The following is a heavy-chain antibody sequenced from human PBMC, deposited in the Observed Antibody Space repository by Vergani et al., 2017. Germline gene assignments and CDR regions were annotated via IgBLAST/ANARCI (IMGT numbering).Heavy chain of an antibody. CDR1: GYSISSGYY. Sequence: QVQLQESGPGLVKPSETLSLTCTVSGYSISSGYYWGWIRQPPGKGLECIATFFHSGSTYYNPSLMRCVTMSVETSKNQFSLKLSTLTAADPAVYYCARQFWVSQGVGAFESWVHGTEVSVSS. CDR2: FFHSGST. CDR3: ARQFWVSQGVGAFES. D-gene: IGHD3-16*01. V-gene: IGHV4-38-2*02. J-gene: IGHJ3*02.